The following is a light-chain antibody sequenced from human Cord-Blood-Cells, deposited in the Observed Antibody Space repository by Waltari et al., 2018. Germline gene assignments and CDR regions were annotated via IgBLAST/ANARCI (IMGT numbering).Light chain of an antibody. CDR2: DAS. CDR1: QDISNY. V-gene: IGKV1-33*01. CDR3: QQYDNLPFT. J-gene: IGKJ3*01. Sequence: DIPMTQSPSSLSASVGDRVTITCQASQDISNYLNWYQQKPGKAPKLLIYDASNLETGVPSRFSGSGSGTDFNFTISSLPPEDIATYYCQQYDNLPFTFGPGTKVDIK.